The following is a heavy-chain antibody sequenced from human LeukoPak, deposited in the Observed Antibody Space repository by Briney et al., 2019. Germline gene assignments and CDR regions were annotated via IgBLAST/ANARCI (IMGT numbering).Heavy chain of an antibody. J-gene: IGHJ4*02. CDR2: INHSGST. CDR1: GGSFSGYY. D-gene: IGHD3-10*01. CDR3: ARDSQGSGIYSVDY. V-gene: IGHV4-34*01. Sequence: KPSETLSLTCAVYGGSFSGYYWSWIRQPPGKGLEGIGEINHSGSTNYNPSLKSRVTISVDTSKNQFSLKLSSVTAADTAVYYCARDSQGSGIYSVDYWGQGTLVTVSS.